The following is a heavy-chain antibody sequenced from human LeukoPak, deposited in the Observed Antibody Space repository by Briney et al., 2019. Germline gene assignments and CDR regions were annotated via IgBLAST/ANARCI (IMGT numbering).Heavy chain of an antibody. CDR3: ARVVAYYYDP. Sequence: GGSLRLSCAASGFTFGSYAMNWVRQAPGKGLEWVSSISSSSSYIYYADSVKGRFTISRDNAKNSLYLQMNSLRAEDTAVYYCARVVAYYYDPWGQGTLVTVSS. J-gene: IGHJ5*02. CDR2: ISSSSSYI. D-gene: IGHD3-22*01. CDR1: GFTFGSYA. V-gene: IGHV3-21*01.